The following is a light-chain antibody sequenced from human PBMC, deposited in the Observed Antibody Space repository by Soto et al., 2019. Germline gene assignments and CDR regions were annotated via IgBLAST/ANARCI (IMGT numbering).Light chain of an antibody. J-gene: IGKJ4*01. Sequence: DIEVTQSPSSLSASVGDRVTITCQASQDISDSLNWYQQKPGKAPKLVIYTASNLETGVPSRFSGSGSGTHFAFTISSLQPEDIATYYCQQYDDRPLTFGGGTKVDIK. CDR3: QQYDDRPLT. V-gene: IGKV1-33*01. CDR1: QDISDS. CDR2: TAS.